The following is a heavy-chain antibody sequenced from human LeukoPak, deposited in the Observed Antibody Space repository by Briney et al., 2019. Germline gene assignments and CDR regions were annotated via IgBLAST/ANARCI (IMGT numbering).Heavy chain of an antibody. CDR2: INPSGGST. V-gene: IGHV1-46*01. Sequence: ASVKVSCKASGYTFTSYYMHWVRQAPGQGLEWMGIINPSGGSTSYAQKFQGRVTMTRDTSTSTVYMELSSLRSEDTAVYYCARDTLKRITIFGVVTQSKTNYYYYYMDVWGKGTTVTVSS. CDR1: GYTFTSYY. D-gene: IGHD3-3*01. CDR3: ARDTLKRITIFGVVTQSKTNYYYYYMDV. J-gene: IGHJ6*03.